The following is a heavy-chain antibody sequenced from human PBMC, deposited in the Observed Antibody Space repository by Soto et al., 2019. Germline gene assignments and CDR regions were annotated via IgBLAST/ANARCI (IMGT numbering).Heavy chain of an antibody. CDR2: ISGSGGST. V-gene: IGHV3-23*01. D-gene: IGHD3-9*01. Sequence: GGSLRLSCAASGFTFSSYAMSWVRQAPGKGLEWVSAISGSGGSTYYADSVKGRFTISRDNSKNTLYLQMNSLRAEDTAVYYCAKDQDYDILTGYYAFDYWGQGTLVTVSS. CDR1: GFTFSSYA. J-gene: IGHJ4*02. CDR3: AKDQDYDILTGYYAFDY.